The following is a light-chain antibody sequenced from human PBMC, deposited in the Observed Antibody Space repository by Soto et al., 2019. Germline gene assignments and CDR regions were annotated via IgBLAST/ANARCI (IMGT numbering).Light chain of an antibody. Sequence: QSALTQPASVSGSPGQSITISCTGTTSDVGGYNYVSWYQQHPGKAPKLMIYDVSNRPSGVSNRFSGSKSGNTASLTISGFQAEHEANYYCISYTSGSTDVLFGGGTQRTVL. CDR1: TSDVGGYNY. CDR3: ISYTSGSTDVL. CDR2: DVS. V-gene: IGLV2-14*01. J-gene: IGLJ2*01.